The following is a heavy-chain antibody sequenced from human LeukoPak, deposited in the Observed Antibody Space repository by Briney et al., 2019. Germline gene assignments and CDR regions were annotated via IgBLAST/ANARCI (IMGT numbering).Heavy chain of an antibody. CDR3: LLSEVL. D-gene: IGHD2-8*02. CDR2: IYSGDNT. J-gene: IGHJ4*02. V-gene: IGHV3-53*01. Sequence: GGSLRLSCAASGFTVSSNYMSWVRQAPGKGLEWVSVIYSGDNTYYADSAKGRFTISRDSSKNTLYLQMNSLTVEDTAVYYCLLSEVLWGLGTLVTVSS. CDR1: GFTVSSNY.